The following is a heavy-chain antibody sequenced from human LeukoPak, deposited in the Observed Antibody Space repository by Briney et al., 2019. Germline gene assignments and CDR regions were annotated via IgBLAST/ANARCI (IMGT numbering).Heavy chain of an antibody. CDR1: GGSISSGDYY. V-gene: IGHV4-31*03. CDR2: IYYSGST. J-gene: IGHJ4*02. D-gene: IGHD3-10*01. CDR3: ARDNNGGFGELDY. Sequence: PSETLSLTCTVSGGSISSGDYYWTWIRQHPGKGLEWIGYIYYSGSTYYNPSLKSRVTISLDTSKNQFSLKLSSVTAADTAVYYCARDNNGGFGELDYWGQGTLVTVSS.